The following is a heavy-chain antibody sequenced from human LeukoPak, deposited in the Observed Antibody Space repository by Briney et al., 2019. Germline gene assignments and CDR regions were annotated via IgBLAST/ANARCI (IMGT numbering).Heavy chain of an antibody. CDR1: GGSLSSYY. D-gene: IGHD3-10*01. J-gene: IGHJ4*02. CDR2: IYYSGST. CDR3: ARHWLRGVMNFGD. V-gene: IGHV4-59*01. Sequence: PSETLSLTCTVSGGSLSSYYWSWIRQPPGKGLEWIGYIYYSGSTNYNPSLKSRVTISVDTSKNQFSLKLSSVTAADTAVYYCARHWLRGVMNFGDWGQGTLVTVSS.